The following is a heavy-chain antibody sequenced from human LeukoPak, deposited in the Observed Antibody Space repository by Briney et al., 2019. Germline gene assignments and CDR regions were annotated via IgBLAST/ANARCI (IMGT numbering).Heavy chain of an antibody. J-gene: IGHJ4*02. V-gene: IGHV1-8*03. CDR3: AREISSSWEYYFDY. D-gene: IGHD6-13*01. Sequence: ASVKVSCKASGYTFTSYDINWVRQATGQGLEWMGWMNPNSGNAGYAQKFQGRVTITRNTSISTAYMELSSLRSEDTAVYYCAREISSSWEYYFDYWGQGTLVTVSS. CDR1: GYTFTSYD. CDR2: MNPNSGNA.